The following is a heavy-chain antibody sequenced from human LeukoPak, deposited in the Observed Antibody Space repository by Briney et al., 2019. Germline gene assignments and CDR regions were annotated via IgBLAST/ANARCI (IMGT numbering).Heavy chain of an antibody. CDR2: IYYSGST. CDR3: ARGPSIAALVNWFDP. D-gene: IGHD6-6*01. V-gene: IGHV4-30-4*01. CDR1: GGSVSSGSYY. J-gene: IGHJ5*02. Sequence: KPSETLSLTCTVSGGSVSSGSYYWSWIRQPPGKGLEWIGYIYYSGSTYYNPSLKSRVTISVDTSKNQFSLKLSSVTAADTAVYYCARGPSIAALVNWFDPWGQGTLVTVSS.